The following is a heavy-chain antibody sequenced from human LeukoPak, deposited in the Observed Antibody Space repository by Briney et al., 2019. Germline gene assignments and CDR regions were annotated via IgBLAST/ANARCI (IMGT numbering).Heavy chain of an antibody. J-gene: IGHJ4*02. CDR1: GFTFSSYW. CDR2: IKQDGSEK. CDR3: ARTGAQLQDFWSGYSPYYFDY. V-gene: IGHV3-7*01. Sequence: GGSLRLSCAASGFTFSSYWMSWVRQAPGKGLEWVANIKQDGSEKYYVDSVKGRFTISRDNAKNSLYLQMNSLRAEDTAVYYCARTGAQLQDFWSGYSPYYFDYWGQGTLVTVSS. D-gene: IGHD3-3*01.